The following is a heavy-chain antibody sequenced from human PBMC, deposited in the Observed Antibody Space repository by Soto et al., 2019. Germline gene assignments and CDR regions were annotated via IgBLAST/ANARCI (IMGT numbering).Heavy chain of an antibody. Sequence: QVQLVQSGDEVKKPGASVKVTCKASGDTFTRHGFSWVRQAPGQGLEWMGWISAYNGDTNYAQKLQGRDTMTTDTSTSTAYMELRSLRSDDTAVYYCARGPGYCSGGSCYTPFYYYYGMDVWGQGTTVTVSS. V-gene: IGHV1-18*01. J-gene: IGHJ6*02. CDR2: ISAYNGDT. CDR3: ARGPGYCSGGSCYTPFYYYYGMDV. D-gene: IGHD2-15*01. CDR1: GDTFTRHG.